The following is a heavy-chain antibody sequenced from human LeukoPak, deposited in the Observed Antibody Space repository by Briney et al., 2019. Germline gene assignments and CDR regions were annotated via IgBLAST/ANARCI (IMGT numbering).Heavy chain of an antibody. Sequence: PSETLSLTCTVSGGSISSSSYYWGWIRQPPGKGLEWIGSIYYSGSTYYNPSLKSRVAISVDTSKNHFSLKLNSVTAADTAVYYCAKPSNYYGSATDAFDFWGQGTMVTVSS. J-gene: IGHJ3*01. CDR1: GGSISSSSYY. D-gene: IGHD3-10*01. CDR2: IYYSGST. V-gene: IGHV4-39*07. CDR3: AKPSNYYGSATDAFDF.